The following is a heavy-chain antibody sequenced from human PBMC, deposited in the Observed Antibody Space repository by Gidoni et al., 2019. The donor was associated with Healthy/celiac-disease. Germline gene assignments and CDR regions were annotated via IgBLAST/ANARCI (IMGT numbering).Heavy chain of an antibody. V-gene: IGHV1-69*02. CDR1: ARTFSSYT. D-gene: IGHD4-17*01. J-gene: IGHJ4*02. CDR3: ARGLSDGDYED. Sequence: QVQLVQSGADVKKPGSSFNVSCNASARTFSSYTSSWVRQAPGQGLEWMGRIIPILGIANYAQKFQGRVTITADKSTSTAYMELSSLRSEDTAVYYCARGLSDGDYEDWGQGTLVTVSS. CDR2: IIPILGIA.